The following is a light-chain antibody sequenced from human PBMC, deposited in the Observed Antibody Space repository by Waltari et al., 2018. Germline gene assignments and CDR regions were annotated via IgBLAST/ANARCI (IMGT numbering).Light chain of an antibody. Sequence: QSALTQPPSASGSPGQSVTISCTGTSSDVGGYKYVSWYQQHPGKAPKLIIYEVSKRPPGVPDRFSASKSGNTASLTVSGLQAEDEADYYCNSYVGSTLFYVFGTGTKVTVV. CDR1: SSDVGGYKY. CDR2: EVS. V-gene: IGLV2-8*01. CDR3: NSYVGSTLFYV. J-gene: IGLJ1*01.